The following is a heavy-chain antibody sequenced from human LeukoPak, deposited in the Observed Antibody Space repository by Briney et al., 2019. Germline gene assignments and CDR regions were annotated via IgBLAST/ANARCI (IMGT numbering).Heavy chain of an antibody. J-gene: IGHJ4*02. Sequence: GGSLRLSCAASGFTFSSYSMNWVRQAPGKGLEWVSSISSSSSYIYYADSVQGRFTISRDNSKYTLYLQMSSLRAEDTAVYYCAKDPDCGGDCRSGDFWGQGTLVTVSS. V-gene: IGHV3-21*04. CDR2: ISSSSSYI. CDR1: GFTFSSYS. CDR3: AKDPDCGGDCRSGDF. D-gene: IGHD2-21*02.